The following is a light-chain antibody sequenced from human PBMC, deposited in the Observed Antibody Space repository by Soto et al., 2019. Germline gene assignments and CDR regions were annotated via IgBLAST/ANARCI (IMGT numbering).Light chain of an antibody. CDR1: QRVGSY. Sequence: ELVWTQSPATMSLSPGERATLPCRASQRVGSYLAWYQQKPGQAPRLPSYDASNTATGIPARFSGSGSGTDFTLPLSSLEPEDLAVYYCPQRSSRWTSGQATKV. CDR3: PQRSSRWT. J-gene: IGKJ1*01. V-gene: IGKV3-11*01. CDR2: DAS.